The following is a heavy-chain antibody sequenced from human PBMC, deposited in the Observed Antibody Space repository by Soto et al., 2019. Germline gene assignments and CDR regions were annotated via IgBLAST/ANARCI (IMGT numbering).Heavy chain of an antibody. CDR1: GFSLTTPKVG. D-gene: IGHD6-19*01. V-gene: IGHV2-5*02. CDR3: APGSGWLFDH. CDR2: VYWDDTN. J-gene: IGHJ4*02. Sequence: QITLNESGPPLVKPTQTLTLTCTFSGFSLTTPKVGVGWIRQPPGKALEWLALVYWDDTNQYSPSLRNRLTLTKDTAKNQVVLTMTNMDPVDTATYYCAPGSGWLFDHWGQGTLVTVSS.